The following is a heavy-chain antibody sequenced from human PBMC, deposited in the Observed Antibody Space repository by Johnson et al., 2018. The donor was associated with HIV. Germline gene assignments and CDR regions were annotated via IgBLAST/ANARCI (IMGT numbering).Heavy chain of an antibody. D-gene: IGHD6-13*01. CDR2: ISGSGGSS. J-gene: IGHJ3*02. CDR3: ADSSPFYAFDI. V-gene: IGHV3-23*04. CDR1: AFTSSSYS. Sequence: EVQLVESGGGVVQPGRSLRLSCAASAFTSSSYSMHWVRQAPGKGLEWVSAISGSGGSSYYADSVKGRFTISRDNSKNSLYLQMNSLRAEDTAVYYCADSSPFYAFDIWGQGTMVTVSS.